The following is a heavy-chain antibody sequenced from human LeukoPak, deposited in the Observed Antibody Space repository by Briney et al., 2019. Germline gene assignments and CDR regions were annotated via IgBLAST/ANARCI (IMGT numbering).Heavy chain of an antibody. J-gene: IGHJ4*02. Sequence: SETLSLTCTVSGGSISSGEYYWSWIRQPPGKSLEWVGYIYYSGSTYYNPSLKSRVTISLETSKNQFSLKLSSVTAADTAVYYCARDRSGYYDRNGHYYFDYWGQGTLVTVSS. V-gene: IGHV4-30-4*08. D-gene: IGHD3-22*01. CDR1: GGSISSGEYY. CDR2: IYYSGST. CDR3: ARDRSGYYDRNGHYYFDY.